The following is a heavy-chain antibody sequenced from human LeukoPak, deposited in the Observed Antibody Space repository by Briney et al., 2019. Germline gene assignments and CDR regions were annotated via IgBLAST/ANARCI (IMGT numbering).Heavy chain of an antibody. Sequence: GGSLRLSCAASGFTFSNHNMHWVRQAPGKGLEWVAIISHDGGGHQHADSVKGRFTISRDNSKNTVYLQTNSLRPEDTAVHYCARDLSGSYSFDFWGQGTLVTVSS. CDR1: GFTFSNHN. D-gene: IGHD1-26*01. CDR3: ARDLSGSYSFDF. V-gene: IGHV3-30-3*01. CDR2: ISHDGGGH. J-gene: IGHJ4*02.